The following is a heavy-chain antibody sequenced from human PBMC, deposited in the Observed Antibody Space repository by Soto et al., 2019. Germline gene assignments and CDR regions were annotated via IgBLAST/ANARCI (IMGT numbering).Heavy chain of an antibody. CDR2: INPATGAA. J-gene: IGHJ3*02. D-gene: IGHD3-3*01. V-gene: IGHV1-2*02. Sequence: QLHLVQSGAVVKKPGASVTVSCSASGYPVTAYYMHWVRQAPGRGLEWMGGINPATGAAKYTQTFQGRVTMTRDTSTSTVFTELSGLTSGDPAVFYCARGGGVGVAGSAAFDMWGQGTLVTVSS. CDR3: ARGGGVGVAGSAAFDM. CDR1: GYPVTAYY.